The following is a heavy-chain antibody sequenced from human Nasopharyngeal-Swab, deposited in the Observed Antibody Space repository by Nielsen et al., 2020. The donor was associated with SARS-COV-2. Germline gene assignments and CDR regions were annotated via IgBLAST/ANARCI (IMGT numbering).Heavy chain of an antibody. CDR2: INEDGSEK. CDR3: AREKGYQVLLDYYYHGLDV. CDR1: GFTFSTYW. J-gene: IGHJ6*02. Sequence: GGSLRLSCAASGFTFSTYWMSWVRQAPGKAPEWVANINEDGSEKDYVDSVRGRFTLSRDNAKDLLYLQMNSLRGEDTAVYYCAREKGYQVLLDYYYHGLDVWGHGTAVTVSS. V-gene: IGHV3-7*03. D-gene: IGHD3-10*01.